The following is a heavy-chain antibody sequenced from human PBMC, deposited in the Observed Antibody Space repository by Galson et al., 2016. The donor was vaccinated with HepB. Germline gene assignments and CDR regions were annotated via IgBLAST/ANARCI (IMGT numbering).Heavy chain of an antibody. D-gene: IGHD1-26*01. CDR1: GDAFSSHS. V-gene: IGHV1-69*02. CDR3: ARAMGLTGQAYFDY. CDR2: IIPMLGIK. Sequence: SVKVSCKAPGDAFSSHSISWVRQAPGQGLEWMGMIIPMLGIKNYAQKFQGRVTITADKSTSTAYMELSSLTSEDTAVYYCARAMGLTGQAYFDYWGQGTLVTVSA. J-gene: IGHJ4*02.